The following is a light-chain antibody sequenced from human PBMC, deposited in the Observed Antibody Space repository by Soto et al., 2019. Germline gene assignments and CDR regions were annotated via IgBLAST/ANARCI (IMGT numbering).Light chain of an antibody. CDR2: GAS. CDR1: QSVYNNY. Sequence: EIVLTQSPGTLSLSPGERVTLSCRASQSVYNNYLAWYQQRPGQAPRTLIYGASSRATGIPDRFSGSGSWTDFTLSISGLEPEESAVYYCQQYGNSLTFGGGTKVEIK. J-gene: IGKJ4*01. CDR3: QQYGNSLT. V-gene: IGKV3-20*01.